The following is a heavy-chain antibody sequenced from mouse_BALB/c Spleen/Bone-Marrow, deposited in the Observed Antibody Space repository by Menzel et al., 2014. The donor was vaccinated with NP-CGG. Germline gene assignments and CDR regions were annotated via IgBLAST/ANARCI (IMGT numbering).Heavy chain of an antibody. J-gene: IGHJ3*01. V-gene: IGHV5-4*02. CDR2: ISDGGSYT. D-gene: IGHD1-1*01. CDR3: ANCYGSTWFAY. CDR1: GFTFSDYY. Sequence: EVQLVESGGGLVKPGGSLKLSCAASGFTFSDYYMYWVRQTPEKRLEWVATISDGGSYTYYPDSVKGRFTISRDNAKNNLYLQMNSLKSEDAAMYYCANCYGSTWFAYWGQGALVTVSA.